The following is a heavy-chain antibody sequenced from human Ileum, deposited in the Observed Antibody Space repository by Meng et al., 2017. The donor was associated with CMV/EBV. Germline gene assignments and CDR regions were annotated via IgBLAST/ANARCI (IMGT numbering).Heavy chain of an antibody. D-gene: IGHD6-6*01. CDR1: GYTFTSYG. CDR2: ISAYHGNT. J-gene: IGHJ6*02. V-gene: IGHV1-18*01. CDR3: ARIAASYYYYGMDV. Sequence: ASVNVSCQASGYTFTSYGISWLRQAPGQGLEWMGWISAYHGNTNYAQKLQGRVTMTTDTSTSTAYMELRSLRSDDTAVYYCARIAASYYYYGMDVWGQGTTVTVSS.